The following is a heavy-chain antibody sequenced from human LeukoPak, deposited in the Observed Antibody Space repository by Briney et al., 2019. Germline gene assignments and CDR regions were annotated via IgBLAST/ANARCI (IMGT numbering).Heavy chain of an antibody. CDR1: GYSIRTGYY. J-gene: IGHJ3*02. Sequence: ASETLSLTCAVSGYSIRTGYYWGWVRHPPGKGLEWIGSVYHSGSTYYNPSLKSRVNILVDTSKNQFSLRLTSVTAADTAVYYCARSYFSLGAFDIWGQGTMVTVYS. CDR3: ARSYFSLGAFDI. V-gene: IGHV4-38-2*01. CDR2: VYHSGST. D-gene: IGHD2/OR15-2a*01.